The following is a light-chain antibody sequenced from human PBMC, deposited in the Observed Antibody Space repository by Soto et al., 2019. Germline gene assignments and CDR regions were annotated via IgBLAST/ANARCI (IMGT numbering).Light chain of an antibody. V-gene: IGKV3D-20*01. J-gene: IGKJ2*01. CDR1: QSVSRNY. Sequence: EIVLTQSPATLSLSPGERATLSCGASQSVSRNYLAWYQQKPGLAPRLLIYDASSRATGIPDRFSGSGSGTDFTLTISRLEPEDFAVYYCQQYGSSPMYTFGQGTKLEIK. CDR2: DAS. CDR3: QQYGSSPMYT.